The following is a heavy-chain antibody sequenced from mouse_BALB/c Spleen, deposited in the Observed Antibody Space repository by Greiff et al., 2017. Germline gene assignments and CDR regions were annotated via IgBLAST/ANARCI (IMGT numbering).Heavy chain of an antibody. CDR3: ARYYGNYFDY. J-gene: IGHJ2*01. CDR2: ISSGSSTI. CDR1: GFTFSSFG. V-gene: IGHV5-17*02. D-gene: IGHD2-1*01. Sequence: EVKLMESGGGLVQPGGSRKLSCAASGFTFSSFGMHWVRQAPEKGLEWVAYISSGSSTIYYADTVKGRFTISRDNPKNTLFLQMTSLRSEDTAMYYCARYYGNYFDYWGQGTTRTVAS.